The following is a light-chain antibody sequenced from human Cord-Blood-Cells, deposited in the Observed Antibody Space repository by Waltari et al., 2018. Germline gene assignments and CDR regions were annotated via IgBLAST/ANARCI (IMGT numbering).Light chain of an antibody. CDR3: RQYYSTPLT. CDR2: LAS. V-gene: IGKV4-1*01. CDR1: QSVLYSSNNKNY. Sequence: DIVMTQSPDSLAVSLGERATINCKSSQSVLYSSNNKNYLAWYQQKPGQPPKLLIYLASTRESGVPDRFSGSGSGTDFTLTISSLQAEDVAVYYCRQYYSTPLTFGGGTKVEIK. J-gene: IGKJ4*01.